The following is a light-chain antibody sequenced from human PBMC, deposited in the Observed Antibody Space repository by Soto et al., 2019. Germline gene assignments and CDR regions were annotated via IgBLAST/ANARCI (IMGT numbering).Light chain of an antibody. CDR3: QQYNNRPPYT. Sequence: EIVMTQSPATLSVSPGERATLSCRASQSVGSSLAWYQQKPGQTPRLLIYGASTRAAGVPIRFSGSGSGTDFTLTISSLQSEDFAVYYYQQYNNRPPYTFGQGTNLEVK. J-gene: IGKJ2*01. V-gene: IGKV3-15*01. CDR1: QSVGSS. CDR2: GAS.